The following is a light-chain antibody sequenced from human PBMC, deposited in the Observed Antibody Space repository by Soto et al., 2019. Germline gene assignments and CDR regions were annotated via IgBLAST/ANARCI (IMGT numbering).Light chain of an antibody. J-gene: IGLJ1*01. Sequence: QSALTQPASVSGSPGQSIAISCTGTSSDIGSYNYVSWYQQHPGKAPKLMIHEVSNRPSGVSDRFSGSKSGNTASLTISGLQADDEAYYYCSSHTTYGTRVFGTGTKLTVL. V-gene: IGLV2-14*01. CDR2: EVS. CDR3: SSHTTYGTRV. CDR1: SSDIGSYNY.